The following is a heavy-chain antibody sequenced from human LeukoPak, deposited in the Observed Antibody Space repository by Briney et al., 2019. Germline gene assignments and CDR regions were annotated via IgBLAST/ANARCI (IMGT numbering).Heavy chain of an antibody. CDR2: ISSSGSTI. Sequence: GGSLRLSCAASGFTFSSYEMNWVRQAPGKGLEWVSYISSSGSTIYYADSVKGRFTISRDNAKNSLYLQMNSLRAEDTAVYYCALNNWRRAYYFDYWGQGTLVTVSS. CDR3: ALNNWRRAYYFDY. CDR1: GFTFSSYE. D-gene: IGHD1-20*01. J-gene: IGHJ4*02. V-gene: IGHV3-48*03.